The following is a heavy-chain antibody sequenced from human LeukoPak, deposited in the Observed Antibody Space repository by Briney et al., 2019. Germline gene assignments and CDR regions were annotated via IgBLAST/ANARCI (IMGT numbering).Heavy chain of an antibody. CDR3: ARGGYSSSSGYYYYGMDV. J-gene: IGHJ6*02. CDR1: GFTFSSYS. Sequence: GGSLRLSCAASGFTFSSYSINWVRQAPGKGLEWVSSISSSSSYIYYADSVKGRFTISRDNAKNSLYLQMNSLRAEDTAVYNCARGGYSSSSGYYYYGMDVWGQGTTVTVSS. CDR2: ISSSSSYI. V-gene: IGHV3-21*01. D-gene: IGHD6-6*01.